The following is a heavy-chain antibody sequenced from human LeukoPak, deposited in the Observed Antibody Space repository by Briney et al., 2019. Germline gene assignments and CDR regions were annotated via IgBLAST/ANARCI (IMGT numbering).Heavy chain of an antibody. CDR1: GFTVSNNY. J-gene: IGHJ4*02. D-gene: IGHD2-2*01. CDR2: IYSGGST. V-gene: IGHV3-53*01. CDR3: AREVPSSTSCYYDY. Sequence: PGGSLRLSCAASGFTVSNNYMSWVRQAPGKGLEWVSVIYSGGSTYYADSVKGRFTISRDNSKNTLYLQMNSLRAEDTAVYYCAREVPSSTSCYYDYWGQGTLVTVSS.